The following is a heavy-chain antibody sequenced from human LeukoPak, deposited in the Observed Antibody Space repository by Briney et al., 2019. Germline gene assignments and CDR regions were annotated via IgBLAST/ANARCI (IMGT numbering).Heavy chain of an antibody. D-gene: IGHD5-18*01. CDR2: ITGSGGST. Sequence: GGSLRLSCAVSGFSFSNYGMNWVRQAPGKGLEWVSGITGSGGSTYYAGSVKGRFTISRDNSKNTLYLQVNSLRAEDTAVYYCAKKHGYSYGDAFDIWGQGTMITVSS. V-gene: IGHV3-23*01. CDR3: AKKHGYSYGDAFDI. J-gene: IGHJ3*02. CDR1: GFSFSNYG.